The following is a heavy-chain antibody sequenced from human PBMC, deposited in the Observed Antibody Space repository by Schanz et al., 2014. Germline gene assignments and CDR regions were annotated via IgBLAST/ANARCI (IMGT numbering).Heavy chain of an antibody. D-gene: IGHD1-26*01. J-gene: IGHJ4*02. CDR1: GFTFSRDW. CDR2: IKPDGSEK. CDR3: AGDWASGRYYSDY. V-gene: IGHV3-7*01. Sequence: EMKLVESGGGLAQPGGSLRLSCEASGFTFSRDWMTWVRQAPGKGLDWVGIIKPDGSEKFYVDSVKGRFAISRDNSKDTLYLQMNSLRTEDTAVYYCAGDWASGRYYSDYWGQGTLVTVSS.